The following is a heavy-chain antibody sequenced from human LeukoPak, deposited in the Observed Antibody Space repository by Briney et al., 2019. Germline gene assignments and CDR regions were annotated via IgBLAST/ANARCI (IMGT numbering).Heavy chain of an antibody. Sequence: GASVKVSCKASGYTFTGYYMHWVRQAPGQGLEWMGWINPNSGGTNYAQKLQGRVTMTTDTSTSTAYMELRSLRSDDTAVYYCARDGGYNWNYPSNYFDYWGQGTLVTVSS. CDR2: INPNSGGT. CDR3: ARDGGYNWNYPSNYFDY. V-gene: IGHV1-2*02. D-gene: IGHD1-7*01. CDR1: GYTFTGYY. J-gene: IGHJ4*02.